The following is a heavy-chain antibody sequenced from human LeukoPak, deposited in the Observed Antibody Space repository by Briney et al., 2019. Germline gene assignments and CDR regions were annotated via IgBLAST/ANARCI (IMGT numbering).Heavy chain of an antibody. CDR1: GYTFTGYY. CDR2: INPNSGGT. J-gene: IGHJ4*02. V-gene: IGHV1-2*04. D-gene: IGHD4-17*01. CDR3: ARGPYGDYVPNLVY. Sequence: ASVKVSCKASGYTFTGYYMHWVRQAPGHGLEWMGWINPNSGGTNYAQKFQGWVTMTRDTSISTAYMELSRLRSDDTAVYYCARGPYGDYVPNLVYWGQGTLVTVSS.